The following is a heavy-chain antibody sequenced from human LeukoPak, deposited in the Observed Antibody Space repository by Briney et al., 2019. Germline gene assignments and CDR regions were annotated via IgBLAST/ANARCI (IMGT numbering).Heavy chain of an antibody. CDR2: INQSGST. CDR1: GGSFSGYY. V-gene: IGHV4-34*01. Sequence: PSETLSLTCAVYGGSFSGYYWSWIRQPPGKGLEWIGEINQSGSTNYNPSLTSRVTISVDTSKNQFSLKLTSVTAADTAVYYCARKSYRYDGSGYSDPFDIWGQGTMVTAYS. CDR3: ARKSYRYDGSGYSDPFDI. J-gene: IGHJ3*02. D-gene: IGHD3-22*01.